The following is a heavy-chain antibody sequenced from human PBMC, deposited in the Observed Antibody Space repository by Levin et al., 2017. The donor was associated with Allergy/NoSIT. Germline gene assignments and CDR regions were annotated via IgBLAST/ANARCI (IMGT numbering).Heavy chain of an antibody. V-gene: IGHV3-21*01. D-gene: IGHD2/OR15-2a*01. CDR3: ARDTYFQHH. J-gene: IGHJ5*02. CDR2: ISSRSDYI. CDR1: KFTFISYT. Sequence: GESLKISCAASKFTFISYTMHWVRQAPGKGLEWVSSISSRSDYIYYADSVKGRFTISRDNAKNSLYLQMNSLRAEDTAVYYCARDTYFQHHWGQGTLVAVSS.